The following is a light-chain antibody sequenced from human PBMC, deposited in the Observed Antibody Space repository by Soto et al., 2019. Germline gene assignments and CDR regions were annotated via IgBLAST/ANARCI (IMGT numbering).Light chain of an antibody. CDR3: QQYNNWPPLT. V-gene: IGKV3-15*01. CDR2: GAS. CDR1: QRFSNN. J-gene: IGKJ4*01. Sequence: EIVMTQSPATLSVSPGERATLSCRASQRFSNNLAWYQQKPGQAPSLLIYGASTRANGIPARFSGSGSGTEFSLTISSLQSEDFAVYYCQQYNNWPPLTFGGGTKVEIK.